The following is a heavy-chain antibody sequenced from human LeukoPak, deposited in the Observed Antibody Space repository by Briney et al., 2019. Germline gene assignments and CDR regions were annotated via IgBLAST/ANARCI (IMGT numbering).Heavy chain of an antibody. D-gene: IGHD5-18*01. Sequence: GGSLRLSCAASGFTFSSYSMNWVRQAPGKGLEWVSPISSSSSYIYYADSVKGRFTISRDNAKNSLYLQMNSLRAEDTAVYYCARENRGYSYGQPDYWGQGTLVTVSS. J-gene: IGHJ4*02. V-gene: IGHV3-21*01. CDR2: ISSSSSYI. CDR1: GFTFSSYS. CDR3: ARENRGYSYGQPDY.